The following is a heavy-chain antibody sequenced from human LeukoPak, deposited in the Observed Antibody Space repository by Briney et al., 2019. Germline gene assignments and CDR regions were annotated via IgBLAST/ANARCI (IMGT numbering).Heavy chain of an antibody. CDR3: ARQQATELELRRGYFDS. Sequence: SETLSLTCTVFGGSISSSSYFWGWIRQPPGKGLEWIGSIYYSGTTYNNPSLKSRVTISVDTSKRQFSLKLSSVTAADTSVYYCARQQATELELRRGYFDSWGQGTLVTVSS. J-gene: IGHJ4*02. D-gene: IGHD1-26*01. V-gene: IGHV4-39*01. CDR1: GGSISSSSYF. CDR2: IYYSGTT.